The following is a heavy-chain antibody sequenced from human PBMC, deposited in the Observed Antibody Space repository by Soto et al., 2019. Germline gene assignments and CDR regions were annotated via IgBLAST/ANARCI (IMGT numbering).Heavy chain of an antibody. CDR3: AKADGFGVVTPFFEY. D-gene: IGHD3-3*01. CDR2: SFYRGST. J-gene: IGHJ4*02. CDR1: GGSISSRSHY. Sequence: SETLSLTCTVSGGSISSRSHYWGWIRQSPGKHMEWIGSSFYRGSTHYNPSLKTRVTISVDTSKNQDSLKLYSVAAEDAVLYYWAKADGFGVVTPFFEYWGQGILVTVS. V-gene: IGHV4-39*01.